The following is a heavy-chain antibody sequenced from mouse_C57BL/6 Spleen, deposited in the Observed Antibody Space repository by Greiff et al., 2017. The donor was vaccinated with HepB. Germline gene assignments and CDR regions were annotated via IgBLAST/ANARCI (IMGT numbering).Heavy chain of an antibody. D-gene: IGHD1-1*01. J-gene: IGHJ4*01. Sequence: VQLQQSGAELVKPGASVKISCKASGYAFSSYWMNWVKQRPGKGLEWIGQIYPGDGDTNYNGKFKGKATLTADKSSSTAYMQLSSLTSEDSAVYFCARSPYYYGSSVYAMDYWGQGTSVTVSS. CDR1: GYAFSSYW. CDR2: IYPGDGDT. CDR3: ARSPYYYGSSVYAMDY. V-gene: IGHV1-80*01.